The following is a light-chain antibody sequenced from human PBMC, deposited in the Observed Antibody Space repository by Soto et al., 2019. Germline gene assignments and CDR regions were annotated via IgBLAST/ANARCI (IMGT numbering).Light chain of an antibody. J-gene: IGKJ2*01. V-gene: IGKV3-15*01. CDR2: GAS. CDR3: QQYYSYPYT. Sequence: EIGMTQSPATLSVSPGERATLSCRASQSVSSNLAWYQQKPGQAPRLLIYGASTRATGIPARFSGSGSGTEFTLTISSLQSEDFAVYYCQQYYSYPYTFGQGTKLEIK. CDR1: QSVSSN.